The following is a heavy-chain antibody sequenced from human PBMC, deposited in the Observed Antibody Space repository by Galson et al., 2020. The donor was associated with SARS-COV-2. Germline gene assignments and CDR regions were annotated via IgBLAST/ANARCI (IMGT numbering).Heavy chain of an antibody. CDR1: GYTFTSYG. CDR3: AMGSVILPPLY. Sequence: GESLKISCKASGYTFTSYGISWVRQAPGQGLEWMGWISAYNGNTNYAQKLQGRVTMTTDTSTSTAYMELRSLRSDDTAVYYCAMGSVILPPLYWGQGTLVTVSS. V-gene: IGHV1-18*01. J-gene: IGHJ4*02. CDR2: ISAYNGNT. D-gene: IGHD2-21*01.